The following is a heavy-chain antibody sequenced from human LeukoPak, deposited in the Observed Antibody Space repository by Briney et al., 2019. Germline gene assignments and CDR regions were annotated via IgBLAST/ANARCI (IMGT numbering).Heavy chain of an antibody. D-gene: IGHD4-17*01. V-gene: IGHV3-23*01. CDR3: AKAWVDDYGDYVDYYYGMDV. CDR2: ISGSGGST. Sequence: GGSLRLSCAASGFTFSSYAMSWVRQAPGKGLEWVSAISGSGGSTYYADSVKGRFTISRDNSKNTLYLQMNSLRAEDTAVYYCAKAWVDDYGDYVDYYYGMDVWGQGTTVTVSS. CDR1: GFTFSSYA. J-gene: IGHJ6*02.